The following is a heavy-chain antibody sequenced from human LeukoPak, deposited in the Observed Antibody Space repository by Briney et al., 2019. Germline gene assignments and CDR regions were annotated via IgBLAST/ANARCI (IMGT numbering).Heavy chain of an antibody. CDR2: ISYDGSNK. J-gene: IGHJ5*02. Sequence: PGGSLRLSCAASGFTFSSYAMHWVRQAPGKGLEWVAVISYDGSNKYYADSVKGRFTISRDNSKNTLYLQMNSLSAEDTAVNYCARGDPLPDPWGQGTLVTVSS. V-gene: IGHV3-30*01. CDR1: GFTFSSYA. CDR3: ARGDPLPDP.